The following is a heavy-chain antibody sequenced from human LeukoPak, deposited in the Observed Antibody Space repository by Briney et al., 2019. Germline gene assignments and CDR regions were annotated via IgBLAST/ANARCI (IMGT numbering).Heavy chain of an antibody. CDR1: GYTFTSYG. CDR3: ARSAVAGTPDWFDP. CDR2: ISADKGNT. J-gene: IGHJ5*02. V-gene: IGHV1-18*01. D-gene: IGHD6-19*01. Sequence: ASVKVSCKASGYTFTSYGISWVRQAPGQGLEWMGRISADKGNTNYAQKLQGRVTMTTDTSTSTVYMELRSLRSDDTAVYYCARSAVAGTPDWFDPWGQGTLVTVSS.